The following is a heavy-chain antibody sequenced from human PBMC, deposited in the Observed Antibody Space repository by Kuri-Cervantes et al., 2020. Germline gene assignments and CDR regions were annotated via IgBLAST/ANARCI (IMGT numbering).Heavy chain of an antibody. Sequence: SCTVSGDSFNRGDYYWSWVRQPPGKGLEWIGYIYNSGNTYYNPSLENRLITSVDTSKNQFSLKLSSVTAADTAVYYCATYSNGWYSGLDYWGQGTLVTVSS. V-gene: IGHV4-30-4*08. CDR3: ATYSNGWYSGLDY. D-gene: IGHD6-19*01. J-gene: IGHJ4*02. CDR1: GDSFNRGDYY. CDR2: IYNSGNT.